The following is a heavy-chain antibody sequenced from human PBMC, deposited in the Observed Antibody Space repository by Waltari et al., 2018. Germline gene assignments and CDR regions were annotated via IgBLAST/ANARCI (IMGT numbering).Heavy chain of an antibody. CDR2: INTNTGNP. J-gene: IGHJ4*02. Sequence: QVQLVQSGSELKKPGASVKVSCKASGYTFTSYAMNWVRQAPGQGLEWMGGINTNTGNPTYAQGFTGRFVFSLDTSGSTAYRQISSLKAEDTAVYYCARESQLLWFRAQGIDYWGQGTLVTVSS. D-gene: IGHD3-10*01. CDR1: GYTFTSYA. V-gene: IGHV7-4-1*02. CDR3: ARESQLLWFRAQGIDY.